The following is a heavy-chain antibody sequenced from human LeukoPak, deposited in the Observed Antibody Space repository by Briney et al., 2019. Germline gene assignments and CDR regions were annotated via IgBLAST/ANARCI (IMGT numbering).Heavy chain of an antibody. J-gene: IGHJ4*02. V-gene: IGHV3-23*01. CDR1: GFAFSSFA. Sequence: GGSLRLSCAASGFAFSSFAMSWVRQAPEKGLEWVSAITGGGISTYYADSVKGRFTISRDNSKNTLYLQMNSLRADDTAIYYCAKTDSGDWGQGTLVTVSS. CDR2: ITGGGIST. CDR3: AKTDSGD. D-gene: IGHD3-10*01.